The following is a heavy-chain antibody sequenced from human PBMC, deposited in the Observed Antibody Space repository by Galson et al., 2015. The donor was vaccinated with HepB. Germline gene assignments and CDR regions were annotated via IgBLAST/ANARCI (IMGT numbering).Heavy chain of an antibody. V-gene: IGHV3-9*01. CDR1: GFSFGDYA. CDR2: ISWNGDSI. CDR3: AKANGPLGGYYYGMDV. J-gene: IGHJ6*02. D-gene: IGHD2-15*01. Sequence: SLRLSCAASGFSFGDYAMHWVRQAPGKGLEWVSGISWNGDSIGYADSVKGRFTISRDNAKNSLYLRVNSLRAEDTALYYCAKANGPLGGYYYGMDVWGHGTTVXVSS.